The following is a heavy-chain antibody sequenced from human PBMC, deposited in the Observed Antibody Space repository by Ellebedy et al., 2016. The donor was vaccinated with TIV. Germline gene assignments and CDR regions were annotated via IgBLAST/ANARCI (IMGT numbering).Heavy chain of an antibody. CDR2: ISWNSDNI. D-gene: IGHD3-22*01. CDR1: GFTFDDYG. J-gene: IGHJ4*02. V-gene: IGHV3-9*01. Sequence: SLKISXAASGFTFDDYGMHWVRQAPGKGLEWVSGISWNSDNIDYADSVKGRFTVSRDNAKNSLYLQMNSLRAEDTAVYYCARGDSSGYSDYWGQGTLVTVSS. CDR3: ARGDSSGYSDY.